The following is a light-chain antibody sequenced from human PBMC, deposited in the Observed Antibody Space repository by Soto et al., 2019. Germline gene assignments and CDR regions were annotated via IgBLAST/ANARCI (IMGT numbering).Light chain of an antibody. J-gene: IGLJ1*01. Sequence: QSALTQPPSASWTPGQRVTISCSGSSSNIGSNTVNWYQQLPGTAPKLLIYSNNQRPSGVPDRFSGSKSGTSASLAISGLQSEDEADYYCAAWDDSLNAYYVFGTGTKVTVL. CDR2: SNN. V-gene: IGLV1-44*01. CDR1: SSNIGSNT. CDR3: AAWDDSLNAYYV.